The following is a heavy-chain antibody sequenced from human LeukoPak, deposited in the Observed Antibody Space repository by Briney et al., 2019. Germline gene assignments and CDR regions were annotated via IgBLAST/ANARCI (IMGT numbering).Heavy chain of an antibody. J-gene: IGHJ5*02. Sequence: SETLSLTCTVSGGSISSYYWSWIRQPAGKGLEWIGRIYTSGSTNYNPSLKSRVTMSVDTSKNQFSLKLSSVTAADTAVYYCARGLAILTTTSFDPWGQGTLVTVSS. CDR2: IYTSGST. D-gene: IGHD3-9*01. CDR1: GGSISSYY. V-gene: IGHV4-4*07. CDR3: ARGLAILTTTSFDP.